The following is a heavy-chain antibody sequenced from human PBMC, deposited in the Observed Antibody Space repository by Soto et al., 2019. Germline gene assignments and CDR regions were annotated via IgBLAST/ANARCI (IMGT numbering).Heavy chain of an antibody. D-gene: IGHD6-6*01. Sequence: QLQLVQSGSEVKKPGASVKVSCKTSGFTFTNYGFTWVRQAPGKGLEWMGWSSALNGYTNYAQDFQGRVTLTTDSSTNTAYMELRGLRSDDKAFYYCAATTSIASGLREWGQGTLVSVPS. J-gene: IGHJ4*02. V-gene: IGHV1-18*01. CDR3: AATTSIASGLRE. CDR2: SSALNGYT. CDR1: GFTFTNYG.